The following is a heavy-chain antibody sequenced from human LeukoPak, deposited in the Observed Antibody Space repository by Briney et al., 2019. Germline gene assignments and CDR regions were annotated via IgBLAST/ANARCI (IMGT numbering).Heavy chain of an antibody. CDR3: ARVVCTGLSGYCSGGSHLYFDS. V-gene: IGHV4-31*03. Sequence: SSQTLSLTCTVSGGSISDGGYYWTWIRQHPKKGLEWIGYIYYSGSTDFNPSLKSRLTISMYTSESQFSLRLSSVTAADTAVYYCARVVCTGLSGYCSGGSHLYFDSWGQGTLVTVSS. J-gene: IGHJ4*02. CDR2: IYYSGST. D-gene: IGHD2-15*01. CDR1: GGSISDGGYY.